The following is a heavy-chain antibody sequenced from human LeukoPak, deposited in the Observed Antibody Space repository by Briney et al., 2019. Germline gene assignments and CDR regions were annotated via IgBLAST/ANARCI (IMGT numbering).Heavy chain of an antibody. Sequence: SVKVSCKASGGTFSSYAISWVRQAPGQGLEWMGRIIPILGIANYAQKFQGRVTITADKSTSTAYMELSSLRSEDTAVYYCARDPAFGGKLNWFDPWGQGTLVTVSS. J-gene: IGHJ5*02. CDR2: IIPILGIA. D-gene: IGHD4-23*01. CDR3: ARDPAFGGKLNWFDP. CDR1: GGTFSSYA. V-gene: IGHV1-69*04.